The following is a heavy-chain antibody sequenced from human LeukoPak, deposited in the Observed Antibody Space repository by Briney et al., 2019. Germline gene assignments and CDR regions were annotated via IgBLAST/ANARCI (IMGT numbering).Heavy chain of an antibody. CDR2: ISSSGSTV. Sequence: GGSLRLSCAASGFTFSSYSMNWVRQAPGKGLEWISYISSSGSTVYYADSVKGRFTISRDNAKNSLYLQMNSLRAEDTALYYCAPRPRYCSSTSCPWGQGTLVTVSS. V-gene: IGHV3-48*04. D-gene: IGHD2-2*01. CDR3: APRPRYCSSTSCP. J-gene: IGHJ5*02. CDR1: GFTFSSYS.